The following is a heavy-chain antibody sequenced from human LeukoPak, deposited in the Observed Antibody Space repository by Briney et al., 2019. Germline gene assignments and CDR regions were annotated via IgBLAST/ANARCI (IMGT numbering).Heavy chain of an antibody. Sequence: ASVKVSCKASGYTFTSYGISWVRQAPGQGLEWMGWISAYNGNTNYAQKLQGRVTMTTDTSTSTAYMELRSLRSDDTAVYYCARVLTMVRGEGAFDIWGQGTMVTVSS. CDR2: ISAYNGNT. J-gene: IGHJ3*02. D-gene: IGHD3-10*01. CDR3: ARVLTMVRGEGAFDI. V-gene: IGHV1-18*01. CDR1: GYTFTSYG.